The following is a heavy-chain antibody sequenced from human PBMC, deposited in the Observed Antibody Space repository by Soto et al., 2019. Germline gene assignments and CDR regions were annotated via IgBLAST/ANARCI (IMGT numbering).Heavy chain of an antibody. CDR3: ARDRGYDAHDYYYNAMDV. Sequence: GGSLRLSCISSGFTFRTYTMNWVRQAPGKGLEWVSGIRGFSPYTFYAESVKGRFTISRDNAKNSLDLQMDSLRAENTAVYYCARDRGYDAHDYYYNAMDVWGQGTTVTVSS. CDR2: IRGFSPYT. J-gene: IGHJ6*02. CDR1: GFTFRTYT. D-gene: IGHD3-10*01. V-gene: IGHV3-21*01.